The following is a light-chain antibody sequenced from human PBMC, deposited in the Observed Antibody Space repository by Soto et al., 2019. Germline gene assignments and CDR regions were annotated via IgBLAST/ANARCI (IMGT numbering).Light chain of an antibody. J-gene: IGKJ1*01. CDR1: QSVSSN. CDR2: GAS. Sequence: EIVMTQSPATLSVSPGERATLSCRASQSVSSNLAWYQQKPGQAPRLLIYGASTRASGIPARFSGSGSGTEFTLTISSLQSEDFAVYYCQHYNTSPPWTFGHGTKVEVK. CDR3: QHYNTSPPWT. V-gene: IGKV3-15*01.